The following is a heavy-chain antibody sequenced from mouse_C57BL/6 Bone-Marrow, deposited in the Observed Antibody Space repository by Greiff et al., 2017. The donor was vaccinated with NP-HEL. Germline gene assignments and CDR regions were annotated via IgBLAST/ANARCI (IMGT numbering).Heavy chain of an antibody. CDR2: IDPENGDT. J-gene: IGHJ2*01. V-gene: IGHV14-4*01. CDR1: GFNIKDDY. D-gene: IGHD2-4*01. Sequence: VQLQESGAELVRPGASVTLSCTASGFNIKDDYMHWVKQRPEQGLEWIGWIDPENGDTEYASKFQGKATITADTSSNTAYLQLSSLTSDDTAVYYCTTFYDYDGYWGQGTTLTVSS. CDR3: TTFYDYDGY.